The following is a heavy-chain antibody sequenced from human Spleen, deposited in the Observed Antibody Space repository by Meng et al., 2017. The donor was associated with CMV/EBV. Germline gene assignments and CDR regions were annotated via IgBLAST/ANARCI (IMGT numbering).Heavy chain of an antibody. Sequence: LRLYWAASGCTSSAYPLNWVRLAPGKGLEWVSVIYSGGSTYYADSVKGRFTISRDNSKNTLYLQMNSLRAEDTAVYYCARDHGSSSDYWGQGTLVTVSS. CDR1: GCTSSAYP. CDR3: ARDHGSSSDY. D-gene: IGHD6-6*01. CDR2: IYSGGST. V-gene: IGHV3-53*01. J-gene: IGHJ4*02.